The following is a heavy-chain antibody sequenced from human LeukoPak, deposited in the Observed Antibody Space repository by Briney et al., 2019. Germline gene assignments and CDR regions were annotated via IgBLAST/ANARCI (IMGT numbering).Heavy chain of an antibody. CDR3: ARSPQGPATTATWLDP. J-gene: IGHJ5*02. CDR2: MCYGGRT. CDR1: GGSISISNYY. D-gene: IGHD4-17*01. Sequence: SETLSLTCTVSGGSISISNYYWGWIRQPPGKRLEWIGRMCYGGRTYYNPSRRTRVTVSLDTSKNQFSRNLISMTAADTAGYACARSPQGPATTATWLDPWGPRNLVTVSS. V-gene: IGHV4-39*07.